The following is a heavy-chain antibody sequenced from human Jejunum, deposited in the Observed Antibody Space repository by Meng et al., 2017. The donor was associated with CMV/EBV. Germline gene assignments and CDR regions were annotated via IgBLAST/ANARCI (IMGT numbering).Heavy chain of an antibody. CDR2: IGGDDFT. D-gene: IGHD1-14*01. V-gene: IGHV3-23*01. CDR3: AKDISVRSEFEN. J-gene: IGHJ4*02. CDR1: GFTFRDFA. Sequence: EVQLLESGGDLLQPGGSLRLSCAVSGFTFRDFAMNWVRQAPGKGLEFVARIGGDDFTEYRDSVKGRFTISRDNSNNMMYLQMNSLRVEDTAVYYCAKDISVRSEFENWGQGTLVTVSS.